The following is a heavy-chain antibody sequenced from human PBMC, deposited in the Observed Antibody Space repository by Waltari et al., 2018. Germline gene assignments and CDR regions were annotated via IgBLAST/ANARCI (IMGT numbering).Heavy chain of an antibody. Sequence: EVQLVDSGGGLVQPGGSLRLSCAASGFTFENFWMHWVRQVPGKGLVWVSRIDNYGSITTYADSVEGRFTISRDNAKNTLYLQMNSLTVADTALYYCALDLGGYAGSWGQGTMVTVSS. CDR1: GFTFENFW. CDR3: ALDLGGYAGS. CDR2: IDNYGSIT. V-gene: IGHV3-74*01. D-gene: IGHD2-2*01. J-gene: IGHJ4*02.